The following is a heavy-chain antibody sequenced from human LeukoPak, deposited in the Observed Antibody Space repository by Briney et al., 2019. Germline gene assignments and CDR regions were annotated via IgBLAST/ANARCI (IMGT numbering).Heavy chain of an antibody. CDR2: ISTSSSYI. CDR1: GFTFNDYG. CDR3: ARGADGVSSNSRGWFDP. J-gene: IGHJ5*02. D-gene: IGHD2-15*01. V-gene: IGHV3-21*01. Sequence: GGSLRLSCAGSGFTFNDYGMSWVRQAPGKGLEWVSSISTSSSYIYYADSVRGRFTISRDNAKNSLYLQMNSLRAEDTAVYSCARGADGVSSNSRGWFDPWGQGTLVTVSS.